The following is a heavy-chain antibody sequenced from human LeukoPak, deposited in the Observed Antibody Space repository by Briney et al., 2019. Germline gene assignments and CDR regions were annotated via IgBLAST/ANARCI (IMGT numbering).Heavy chain of an antibody. Sequence: PSETLSLTCTVSGGSISSYYWSWIRQPPGKGLEWIGYIYYSGSTNYNPSLKSRVTISVDTSKNQFSLKLSSVTAADTAVYYCARGRTRVLDYWGQGTLVTVSS. D-gene: IGHD1-14*01. J-gene: IGHJ4*02. V-gene: IGHV4-59*01. CDR1: GGSISSYY. CDR3: ARGRTRVLDY. CDR2: IYYSGST.